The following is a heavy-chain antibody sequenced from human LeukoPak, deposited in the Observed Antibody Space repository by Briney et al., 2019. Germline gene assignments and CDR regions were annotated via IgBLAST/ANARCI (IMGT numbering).Heavy chain of an antibody. CDR3: AKGGRISAAVDF. CDR2: ISWNGSSI. V-gene: IGHV3-9*01. D-gene: IGHD6-13*01. J-gene: IGHJ4*02. Sequence: GWSLRLSCAASGFSFHDYPMHWVRQAPGKGLQWVSSISWNGSSIGYACSVKGRFPLSRHNAKDSLYLQMSSLRQDDTHFYYCAKGGRISAAVDFWGQGTLVTVSS. CDR1: GFSFHDYP.